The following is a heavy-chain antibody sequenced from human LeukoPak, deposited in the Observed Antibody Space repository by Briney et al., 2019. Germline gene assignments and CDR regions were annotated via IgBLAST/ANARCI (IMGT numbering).Heavy chain of an antibody. V-gene: IGHV4-59*01. CDR3: ARDTAVGFDP. D-gene: IGHD5-18*01. CDR2: IFYTGST. Sequence: SETLSLTCTVSGGSISSYYWSWIRQPPGKGLEWIGYIFYTGSTNYNPSLKSRVTISVLTSKNRFSLKLSSVTAADTAVYYCARDTAVGFDPWGQGTLVTVSS. CDR1: GGSISSYY. J-gene: IGHJ5*02.